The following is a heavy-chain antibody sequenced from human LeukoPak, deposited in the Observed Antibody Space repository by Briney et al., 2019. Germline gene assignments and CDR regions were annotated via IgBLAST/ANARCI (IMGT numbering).Heavy chain of an antibody. CDR1: GFTFSSYS. J-gene: IGHJ4*02. D-gene: IGHD1-26*01. V-gene: IGHV3-48*04. CDR3: AKDTEDSLSGSYYPY. Sequence: GGSLRLSCAASGFTFSSYSMNWVRQAPGKGLEWVSYISSSSSTIYYADSVKGRFTISRDNAKNSLYLQMNSLRAEDTALYYCAKDTEDSLSGSYYPYWGQGTLVTVSS. CDR2: ISSSSSTI.